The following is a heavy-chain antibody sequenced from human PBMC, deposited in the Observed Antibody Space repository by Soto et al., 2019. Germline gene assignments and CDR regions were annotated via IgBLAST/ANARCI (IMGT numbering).Heavy chain of an antibody. D-gene: IGHD2-15*01. J-gene: IGHJ4*02. Sequence: QVQLQESGPGLVKPSETLSLTCTVSGGSISSYYWSWIRQPPGKGLEWIGYIFYTGSTNYNPSLKSRFTIXDXTTXNRFSLKLSSVTAADTAMYYCARHRPGGGGSCYDYWGQGTLVTVSS. CDR2: IFYTGST. CDR3: ARHRPGGGGSCYDY. V-gene: IGHV4-59*08. CDR1: GGSISSYY.